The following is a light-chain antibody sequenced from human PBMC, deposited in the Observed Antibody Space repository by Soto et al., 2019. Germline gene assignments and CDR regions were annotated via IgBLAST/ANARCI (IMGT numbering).Light chain of an antibody. Sequence: ELVLTESPVTLSLSPGEVATLSCRASQSVSSYLAWYQQKPGQAPRLLIYDASNRATGIPARFSGGGSGTDFTLTIDNLEPEDFAVYYCQQYNNWRTFGQGTKVDIK. V-gene: IGKV3-11*01. J-gene: IGKJ1*01. CDR3: QQYNNWRT. CDR1: QSVSSY. CDR2: DAS.